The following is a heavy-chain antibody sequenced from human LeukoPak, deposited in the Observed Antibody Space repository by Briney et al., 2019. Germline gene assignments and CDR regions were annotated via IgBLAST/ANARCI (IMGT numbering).Heavy chain of an antibody. CDR1: GFTFSSYA. Sequence: GGSLRLSCAASGFTFSSYAMSWVRQAPGKGLEWVSAISGSGGSTYYADSVKGRFTISRDNSKNTLYLQMNSLRAGDTAVYYCAKSFLSSWVYYFDYWGQGTLVTVSS. CDR2: ISGSGGST. J-gene: IGHJ4*02. V-gene: IGHV3-23*01. CDR3: AKSFLSSWVYYFDY. D-gene: IGHD6-13*01.